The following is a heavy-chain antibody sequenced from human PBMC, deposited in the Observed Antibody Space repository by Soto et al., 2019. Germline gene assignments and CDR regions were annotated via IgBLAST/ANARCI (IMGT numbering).Heavy chain of an antibody. J-gene: IGHJ6*02. Sequence: QVQLVESGGGVVQPGRSLRLSCAASGFSFSTYAMNWVRQAPGKGLEWVAVTSYDEGHKYYADSVKGRFTISRDNPKNTLYLQMNSLSYEDTGVYYCARLWDLPPQPPHYYYGMDVWGQGTTVTVSS. CDR1: GFSFSTYA. V-gene: IGHV3-30*04. CDR3: ARLWDLPPQPPHYYYGMDV. CDR2: TSYDEGHK. D-gene: IGHD1-26*01.